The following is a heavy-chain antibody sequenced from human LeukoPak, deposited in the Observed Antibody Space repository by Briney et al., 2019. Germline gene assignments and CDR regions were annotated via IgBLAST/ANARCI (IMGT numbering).Heavy chain of an antibody. CDR1: GFTFSSSA. J-gene: IGHJ4*02. Sequence: GGSLRLSCAASGFTFSSSAMRWVRQAPGKGLEWVSAISGSGGSTYYADSVKGRFTISRDNSKNTLFLQMNSLRADDTAVYYCAKRAARQDYFDYWGQGTLVTVSS. V-gene: IGHV3-23*01. D-gene: IGHD6-6*01. CDR2: ISGSGGST. CDR3: AKRAARQDYFDY.